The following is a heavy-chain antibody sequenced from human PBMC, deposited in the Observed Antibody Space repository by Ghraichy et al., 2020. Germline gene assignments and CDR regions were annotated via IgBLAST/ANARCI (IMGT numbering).Heavy chain of an antibody. J-gene: IGHJ4*02. CDR2: IKQDGSEK. CDR1: GFTFSSYW. D-gene: IGHD3-10*01. CDR3: ATATMARGAYDY. Sequence: SCAASGFTFSSYWMNWVRQAPGKGLEWVANIKQDGSEKYYADSVKGRFTISRDNAKNSLYLQMNSLRAEDTAVYYCATATMARGAYDYWGQGTLVTVSS. V-gene: IGHV3-7*03.